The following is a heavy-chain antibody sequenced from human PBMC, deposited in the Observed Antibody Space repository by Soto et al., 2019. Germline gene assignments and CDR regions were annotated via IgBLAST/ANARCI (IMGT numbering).Heavy chain of an antibody. CDR2: IFYSDNT. CDR3: ARGGETYYDFWSGFSPIDY. V-gene: IGHV4-59*01. Sequence: PSEILSLTCTVGGGSICTYYWYRDRQSPGKGLEWIGYIFYSDNTNYNPSLKSRVTISVDTSKNQFSLKLTSVTAADTAVYFCARGGETYYDFWSGFSPIDYWGQGALVTVSS. J-gene: IGHJ4*02. CDR1: GGSICTYY. D-gene: IGHD3-3*01.